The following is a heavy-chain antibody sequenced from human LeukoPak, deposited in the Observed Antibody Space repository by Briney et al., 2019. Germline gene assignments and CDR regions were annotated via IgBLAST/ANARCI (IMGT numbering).Heavy chain of an antibody. CDR1: GYTVTSYY. V-gene: IGHV1-46*01. CDR2: LNPSGGST. J-gene: IGHJ6*02. Sequence: ASVTVSCKASGYTVTSYYMHWVRQAPGQGLEWMGILNPSGGSTSYAQKFQGRATLTRATSTSTVYMELSSLRSEDTAVYYCASVYNYGMDVWGQGTTVTVSS. CDR3: ASVYNYGMDV.